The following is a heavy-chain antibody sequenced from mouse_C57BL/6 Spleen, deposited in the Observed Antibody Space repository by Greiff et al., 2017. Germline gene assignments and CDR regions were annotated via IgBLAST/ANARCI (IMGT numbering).Heavy chain of an antibody. D-gene: IGHD1-1*02. V-gene: IGHV5-4*01. J-gene: IGHJ2*01. CDR2: ISDGGSYT. CDR3: AREGWAPVDY. Sequence: EVMLVESGGGLVKPGGSLKLSCAASGFTFSSYAMSWVRQTPEKRLEWVATISDGGSYTYYPDNVKGRFTISRDNAKNNLYLQMSHLKSEDTAMYYCAREGWAPVDYWGQGTTLTVSS. CDR1: GFTFSSYA.